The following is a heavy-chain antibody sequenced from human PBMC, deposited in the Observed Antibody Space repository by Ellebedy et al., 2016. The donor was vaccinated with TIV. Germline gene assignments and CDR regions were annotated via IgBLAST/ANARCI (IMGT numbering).Heavy chain of an antibody. D-gene: IGHD3-16*02. CDR3: ARERGPKERLGELSLIRGLDY. CDR2: IYYSGST. V-gene: IGHV4-59*01. J-gene: IGHJ4*02. CDR1: GGSISSYY. Sequence: SETLSLTXTVSGGSISSYYWSWIRQPPGKGLEWIGYIYYSGSTNYNPSLKSRVTISVDTSKNQFSLKLSSVTAADTAVYYCARERGPKERLGELSLIRGLDYWGQGTLVTVSS.